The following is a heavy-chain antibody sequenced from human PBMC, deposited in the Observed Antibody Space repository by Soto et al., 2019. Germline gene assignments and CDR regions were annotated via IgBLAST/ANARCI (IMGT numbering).Heavy chain of an antibody. V-gene: IGHV4-39*01. J-gene: IGHJ5*01. D-gene: IGHD6-13*01. Sequence: QLQLQESGPGLVKPSETLSLTCTVSGGSISSSSFNWGWIRQPPGKGLEWIGSIYYSGSTYYSPSLKSRVTISLHTSKNQFPLKRSSVTAADAAGYYFAKSERAAGTDMCFGSWGQGTLVTVSS. CDR1: GGSISSSSFN. CDR3: AKSERAAGTDMCFGS. CDR2: IYYSGST.